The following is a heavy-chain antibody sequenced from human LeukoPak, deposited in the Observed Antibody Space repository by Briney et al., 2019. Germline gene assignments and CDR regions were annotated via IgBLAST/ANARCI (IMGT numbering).Heavy chain of an antibody. J-gene: IGHJ4*02. V-gene: IGHV5-10-1*01. CDR3: ARTYYDILTGYSLSDY. Sequence: GESLKISCKGSGYSFPSYWITWVRQMPGKGLEWMGSIDPSDSYTNYSPSFQGHVTISADKSISAAYLQWSSLMASDTAMYYCARTYYDILTGYSLSDYWGQGTLVTVSS. CDR1: GYSFPSYW. D-gene: IGHD3-9*01. CDR2: IDPSDSYT.